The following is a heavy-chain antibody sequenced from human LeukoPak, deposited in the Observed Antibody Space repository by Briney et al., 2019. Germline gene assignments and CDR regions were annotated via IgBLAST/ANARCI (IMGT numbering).Heavy chain of an antibody. J-gene: IGHJ4*02. CDR2: IYPGDSDT. D-gene: IGHD1-26*01. CDR1: GYSFTSYW. V-gene: IGHV5-51*01. Sequence: GESLKISCKGSGYSFTSYWIGWVRQMPGKGLEWMGIIYPGDSDTRYSPSFQGQVTFSADKSISTAYLQWSSLKASDSAMYYCARSSPHQWEPFDYWGQGTLVTVSS. CDR3: ARSSPHQWEPFDY.